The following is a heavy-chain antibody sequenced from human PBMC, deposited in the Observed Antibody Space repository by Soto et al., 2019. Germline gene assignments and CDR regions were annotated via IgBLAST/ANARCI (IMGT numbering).Heavy chain of an antibody. CDR3: ARGTAPIYYDSSGYFDY. CDR2: ISSSSSYI. J-gene: IGHJ4*02. V-gene: IGHV3-21*01. Sequence: GGSLRLSCAASGFTFSSYSMNWVRQAPGKGLEWVSSISSSSSYIYYADSVKGRFTISRDNAKNSLYLQMNSLRAEDTAVYYCARGTAPIYYDSSGYFDYWGQGTLDTVSS. CDR1: GFTFSSYS. D-gene: IGHD3-22*01.